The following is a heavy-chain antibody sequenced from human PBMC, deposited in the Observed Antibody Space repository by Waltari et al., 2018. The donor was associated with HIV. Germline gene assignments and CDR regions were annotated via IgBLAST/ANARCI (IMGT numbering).Heavy chain of an antibody. Sequence: VRLQESGPGLVKPSQTLSLTCEVSGDSISGGAHYWTWIRQAAGNDLQWIGRVFPSRSIFFDAKPDYAPSFTGRVVMSLDSSKNQFSVEVKSVTPADTAIYYCARGIGYSKGWLDSWGQGLVVIVSS. D-gene: IGHD5-12*01. CDR3: ARGIGYSKGWLDS. CDR1: GDSISGGAHY. V-gene: IGHV4-61*02. J-gene: IGHJ5*01. CDR2: VFPSRSIFFDAKP.